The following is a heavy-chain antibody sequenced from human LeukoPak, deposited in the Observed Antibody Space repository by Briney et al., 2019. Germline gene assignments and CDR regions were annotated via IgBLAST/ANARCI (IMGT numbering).Heavy chain of an antibody. Sequence: GRSLRLSCAASGSTFDDYAMHWVRQAPGKGLEWVSGISWNSGSIGYADSVKGRFTISRDNAKNTLYLQMNSLRAEDTAVYYCARVGGDTAMAIDYWGQGTLVTVSS. J-gene: IGHJ4*02. CDR3: ARVGGDTAMAIDY. D-gene: IGHD5-18*01. CDR1: GSTFDDYA. V-gene: IGHV3-9*01. CDR2: ISWNSGSI.